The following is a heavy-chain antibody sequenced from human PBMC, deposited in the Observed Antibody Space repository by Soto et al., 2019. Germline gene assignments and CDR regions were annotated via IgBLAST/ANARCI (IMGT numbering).Heavy chain of an antibody. CDR1: GGTFSSYA. CDR3: ASKSSLAGRPGDY. D-gene: IGHD6-6*01. V-gene: IGHV1-69*14. Sequence: QVQLVQSGAEVKKPGSSVKVSCKASGGTFSSYAISWVRQAPGQGLEWMGGIIPIFGTANYAQKFEGRVTITADKCTSTAYMELSSRGDEDRAVYYCASKSSLAGRPGDYWGRGTLVTVSS. CDR2: IIPIFGTA. J-gene: IGHJ4*02.